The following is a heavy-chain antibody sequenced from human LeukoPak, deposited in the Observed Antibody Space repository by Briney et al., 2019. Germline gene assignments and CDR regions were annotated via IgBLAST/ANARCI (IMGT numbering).Heavy chain of an antibody. CDR3: VRVRGYWLVRGYLDY. J-gene: IGHJ4*02. CDR1: GGSMSSSSYY. Sequence: SEPLSLPCTVSGGSMSSSSYYCGWIRQSPGKGLEWIGSIYYSGANHYNPSLKSRVTMSVDTSKNQFSVKLTSVTATDTAVYYCVRVRGYWLVRGYLDYWGQGTQVTVSS. CDR2: IYYSGAN. V-gene: IGHV4-39*02. D-gene: IGHD6-19*01.